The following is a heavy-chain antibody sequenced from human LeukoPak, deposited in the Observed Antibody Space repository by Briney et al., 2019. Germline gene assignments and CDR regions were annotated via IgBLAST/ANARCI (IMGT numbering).Heavy chain of an antibody. CDR2: INPNSGGT. CDR1: GYTFTGNY. CDR3: ARGSYDSSDFEYFHH. V-gene: IGHV1-2*02. D-gene: IGHD3-22*01. J-gene: IGHJ1*01. Sequence: ASVKVSCKASGYTFTGNYMHWVRQAPGQGLEWMEWINPNSGGTNYQGRVTMTRDTSIGTAYMELNRLRSDDTAVYYCARGSYDSSDFEYFHHWGQGTLVTVSS.